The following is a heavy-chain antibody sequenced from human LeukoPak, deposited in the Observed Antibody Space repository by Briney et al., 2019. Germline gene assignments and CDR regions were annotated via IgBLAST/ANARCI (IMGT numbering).Heavy chain of an antibody. CDR1: GFTFSSYA. V-gene: IGHV4-59*10. D-gene: IGHD6-19*01. CDR3: ARVFSVAGTFDY. J-gene: IGHJ4*02. CDR2: IYTSGNI. Sequence: GSLRLSCAASGFTFSSYAMSWVRQAPGKGLEWIGRIYTSGNIYYNPSLKSRVTMTVDTSKNQFSLNLSSVTAADTAVYYCARVFSVAGTFDYWGQGTLVTVSS.